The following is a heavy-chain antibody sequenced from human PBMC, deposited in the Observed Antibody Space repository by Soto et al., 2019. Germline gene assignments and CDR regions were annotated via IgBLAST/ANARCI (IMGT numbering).Heavy chain of an antibody. CDR1: GGSISSYY. J-gene: IGHJ4*02. Sequence: TLSLTCTVSGGSISSYYWSWIRQPPGKGLEWIGYIYYSGSTNYNPSLKSRVTISVDTSKNQFSLKLSSVTAADTAVYYCARQPIDSSGLDYWGQGTLVTVSS. D-gene: IGHD3-22*01. CDR2: IYYSGST. CDR3: ARQPIDSSGLDY. V-gene: IGHV4-59*08.